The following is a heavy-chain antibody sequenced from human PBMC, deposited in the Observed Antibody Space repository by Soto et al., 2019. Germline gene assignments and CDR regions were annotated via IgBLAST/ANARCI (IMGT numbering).Heavy chain of an antibody. V-gene: IGHV3-23*01. J-gene: IGHJ4*02. Sequence: EVQLLESGGGLVQPGGSLRLSCAASGFTFRSYAMTWVRQAPGKGLEWVSAISGSGAGTYYADSVKGRFTISRDNSKNTLYLQMKSLRADDTAIYYCAKGPSVSFGKNGKYYFDYWGQGTLVTVSS. CDR3: AKGPSVSFGKNGKYYFDY. D-gene: IGHD1-26*01. CDR1: GFTFRSYA. CDR2: ISGSGAGT.